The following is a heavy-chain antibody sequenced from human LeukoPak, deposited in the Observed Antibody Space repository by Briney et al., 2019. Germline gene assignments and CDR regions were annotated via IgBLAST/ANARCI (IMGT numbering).Heavy chain of an antibody. J-gene: IGHJ5*02. Sequence: SETLSLTCTVSGGSINGYYWSWIRQPPGKGLEWIGYIYYSGSTNYNPSLKSRITISVDTSKNQFSLRLSSVTAADTAVYYCARELDGDNWFDPWGQGTLVTVSS. CDR1: GGSINGYY. V-gene: IGHV4-59*01. CDR3: ARELDGDNWFDP. CDR2: IYYSGST. D-gene: IGHD1-1*01.